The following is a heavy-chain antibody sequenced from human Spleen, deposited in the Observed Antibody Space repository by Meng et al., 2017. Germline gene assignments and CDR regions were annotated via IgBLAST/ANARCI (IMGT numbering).Heavy chain of an antibody. Sequence: SETLSLTCVVSGGSFSDYYWSWIRQPPGKGLEWIGEINHSGSTNYNPSLESRATISVDTSQNNLSLKLSSVTAADSAVYYCARGGTYYYDSSGYYMFDYWGQGTLVTVSS. D-gene: IGHD3-22*01. CDR1: GGSFSDYY. J-gene: IGHJ4*02. CDR3: ARGGTYYYDSSGYYMFDY. CDR2: INHSGST. V-gene: IGHV4-34*01.